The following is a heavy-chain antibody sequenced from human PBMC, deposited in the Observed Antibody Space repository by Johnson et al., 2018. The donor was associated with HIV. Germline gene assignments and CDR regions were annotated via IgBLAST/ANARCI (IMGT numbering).Heavy chain of an antibody. D-gene: IGHD1-1*01. CDR3: ARDGTETGPDDAFDI. Sequence: MLLVESGGGVVQPGRSLRLSCAASGFTFSSYGMRWVRQPPGKGLEWVSSISGGSTDYANSVTGRFTISRENAKNSLYLQMNSLRAGDTAMYYCARDGTETGPDDAFDIWGQGTMVTVSS. V-gene: IGHV3-13*01. CDR1: GFTFSSYG. CDR2: ISGGST. J-gene: IGHJ3*02.